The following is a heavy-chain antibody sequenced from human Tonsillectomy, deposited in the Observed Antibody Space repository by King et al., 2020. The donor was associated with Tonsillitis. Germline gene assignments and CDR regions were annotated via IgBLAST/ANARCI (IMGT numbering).Heavy chain of an antibody. D-gene: IGHD2-2*01. CDR1: GFTFSSYG. Sequence: QLVQSGGGVVQPGRSLRLSCAASGFTFSSYGMHWVRQPPGKGLEWVAVIWYDGSNKYYADSVKGRFTLSRENSKNTLYLKMNSLRAEDTACYYCARSYCSSTSCYPNYYYGMDVWGQGTTVTVSS. CDR3: ARSYCSSTSCYPNYYYGMDV. CDR2: IWYDGSNK. J-gene: IGHJ6*02. V-gene: IGHV3-33*01.